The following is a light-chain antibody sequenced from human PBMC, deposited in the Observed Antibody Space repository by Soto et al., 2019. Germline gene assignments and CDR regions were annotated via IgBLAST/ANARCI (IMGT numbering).Light chain of an antibody. CDR1: QSIGNA. J-gene: IGKJ1*01. V-gene: IGKV1-6*01. Sequence: AIQLTQSPSSLSASVGDRVTISCRASQSIGNALGWYQQNPGKPPQVLIYGASNLQSGVPPRFSGSGSGTDFTLAISSLQPEDSATYYCLQDINYPWTFGQGTKVDIK. CDR3: LQDINYPWT. CDR2: GAS.